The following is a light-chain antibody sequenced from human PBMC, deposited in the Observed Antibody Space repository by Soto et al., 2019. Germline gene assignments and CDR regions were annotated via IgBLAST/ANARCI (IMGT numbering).Light chain of an antibody. Sequence: QSALTQPASVSGSPGQSITISCTGTTSDVGGYNYVSWYQQHPGKAPKLMTYDVSNRPSGVSNRFSGSKSGNTASLTISGLQAEDEADYYCSSYTFSRDVVFGGGTKLTVL. CDR2: DVS. CDR1: TSDVGGYNY. CDR3: SSYTFSRDVV. V-gene: IGLV2-14*01. J-gene: IGLJ2*01.